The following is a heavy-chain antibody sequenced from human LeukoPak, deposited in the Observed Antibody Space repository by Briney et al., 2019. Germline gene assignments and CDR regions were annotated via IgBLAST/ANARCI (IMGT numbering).Heavy chain of an antibody. CDR3: ASELVVPAALADY. D-gene: IGHD2-2*01. Sequence: SQTLSLTCTVSGGSISSGDYYWSWIRQPPGKGLEWIGYIYYSGSTNYNPSLKSRVTISVDTSKNQFSLKLSSVTAADTAVYYCASELVVPAALADYWGQGTLVTVSS. V-gene: IGHV4-30-4*08. CDR1: GGSISSGDYY. J-gene: IGHJ4*02. CDR2: IYYSGST.